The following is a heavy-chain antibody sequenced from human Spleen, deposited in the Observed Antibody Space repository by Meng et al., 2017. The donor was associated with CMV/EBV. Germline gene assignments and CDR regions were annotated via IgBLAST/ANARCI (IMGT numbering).Heavy chain of an antibody. CDR2: INPSGGST. CDR3: ARGGSIVVGPPQFYGMDV. D-gene: IGHD3-22*01. CDR1: GYTFTSYY. Sequence: ASVKVSCKASGYTFTSYYMHWVRQAPGQGLEWMGIINPSGGSTSYAQKFQGRVNMTRDTSTSTVYMELSSLRSEDTAVYYCARGGSIVVGPPQFYGMDVWGQGTTVTVSS. V-gene: IGHV1-46*01. J-gene: IGHJ6*02.